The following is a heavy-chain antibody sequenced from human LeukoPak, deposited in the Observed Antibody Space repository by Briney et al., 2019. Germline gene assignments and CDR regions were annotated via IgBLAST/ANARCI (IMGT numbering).Heavy chain of an antibody. J-gene: IGHJ4*02. Sequence: GGSLRLSCTTSGFTFDDYVMSWVRQAPGKGLEWVSFIRSKAYGGTTEYAASVKGRFTISRDDSESIAYLQMNSLKSEDTAVYYCTRVGGFSSGWYDFDYWGQGTLVTVSS. V-gene: IGHV3-49*04. D-gene: IGHD6-19*01. CDR2: IRSKAYGGTT. CDR3: TRVGGFSSGWYDFDY. CDR1: GFTFDDYV.